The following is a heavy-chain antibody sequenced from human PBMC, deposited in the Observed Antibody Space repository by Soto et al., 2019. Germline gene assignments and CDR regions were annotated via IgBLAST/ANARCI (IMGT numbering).Heavy chain of an antibody. CDR2: ISYDGSNK. Sequence: QVQLVESGGGVVQPGRSLRLSCAASGFTFSSYGMHWVRQAPGKGLEWVAVISYDGSNKYYADSVKGRFTISRDNSKNTLYLQMNSLRAEDTAVYYCAKDNDYYSSGAGYWGQGTLVTVSS. CDR3: AKDNDYYSSGAGY. V-gene: IGHV3-30*18. J-gene: IGHJ4*02. CDR1: GFTFSSYG. D-gene: IGHD3-22*01.